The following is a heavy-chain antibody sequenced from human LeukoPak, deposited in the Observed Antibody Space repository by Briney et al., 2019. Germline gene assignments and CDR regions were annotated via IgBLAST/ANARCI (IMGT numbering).Heavy chain of an antibody. Sequence: GGSLRLSCAASGFTFSSYAKHWVRQAPGKGLEWVAVISYDGSNKYYADSEKGRFTISRDNSKNTLYLQMNSLRAEDTAVYYCAGDYYDSSGKDAFDIWGQGTMVTVSS. D-gene: IGHD3-22*01. CDR3: AGDYYDSSGKDAFDI. CDR1: GFTFSSYA. J-gene: IGHJ3*02. CDR2: ISYDGSNK. V-gene: IGHV3-30-3*01.